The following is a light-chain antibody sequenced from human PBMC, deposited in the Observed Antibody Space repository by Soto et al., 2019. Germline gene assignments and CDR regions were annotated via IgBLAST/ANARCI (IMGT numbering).Light chain of an antibody. CDR2: KAS. V-gene: IGKV1-5*03. Sequence: DIQMTQSPSTLSASVGDSVTITCRASQAISSWLAWYQQKPGKAPKLLISKASRLENGVPSRFSGSGSGTEFTLTITSLQPDDFAPYYCHQYHSFSWTFGQGTKVEIK. CDR3: HQYHSFSWT. J-gene: IGKJ1*01. CDR1: QAISSW.